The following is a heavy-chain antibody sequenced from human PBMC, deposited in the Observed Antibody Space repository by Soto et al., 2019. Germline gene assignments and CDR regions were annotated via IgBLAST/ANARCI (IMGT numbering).Heavy chain of an antibody. Sequence: SETLCLPCTFSGDYIRNYYWSWIRQPAGKGLEWIGRIYGSGSTDYNASLKSRVSMSVDRSNNQFFLRLTSVTAADTAVYYCVRDCSGGGCSSDYGRDFWGRGTPVTVSS. V-gene: IGHV4-4*07. D-gene: IGHD2-15*01. CDR1: GDYIRNYY. CDR2: IYGSGST. CDR3: VRDCSGGGCSSDYGRDF. J-gene: IGHJ6*01.